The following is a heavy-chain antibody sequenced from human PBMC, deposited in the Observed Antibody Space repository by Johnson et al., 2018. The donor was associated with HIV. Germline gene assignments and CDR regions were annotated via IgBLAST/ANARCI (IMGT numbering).Heavy chain of an antibody. CDR1: GFIFSTYG. J-gene: IGHJ3*02. CDR3: AGDRIRSSHAFDN. CDR2: ISSSGSTI. D-gene: IGHD6-6*01. V-gene: IGHV3-48*04. Sequence: MLLVESGGGVVQPGGSLRLSCVASGFIFSTYGMHWVRHAPGKGLEWVSYISSSGSTIYYADSVKGRFTISRDNTKNSLYLQMNSLRAEDTAVYYCAGDRIRSSHAFDNWGQGTMVTVSS.